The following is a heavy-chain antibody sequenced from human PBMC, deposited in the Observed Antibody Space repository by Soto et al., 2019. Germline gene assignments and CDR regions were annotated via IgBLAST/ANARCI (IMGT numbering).Heavy chain of an antibody. Sequence: PGGSLRLSCAASGFTFSNSPIHWVRQAPGKGLEWVSVMTYDGDRQYYADSVKGRFTISRDNSKNTLYLQMNSLRAEDTAVYYCAKDERGLEYYFVCWGQGTLVTVSS. CDR1: GFTFSNSP. CDR3: AKDERGLEYYFVC. CDR2: MTYDGDRQ. D-gene: IGHD1-1*01. V-gene: IGHV3-30-3*01. J-gene: IGHJ4*02.